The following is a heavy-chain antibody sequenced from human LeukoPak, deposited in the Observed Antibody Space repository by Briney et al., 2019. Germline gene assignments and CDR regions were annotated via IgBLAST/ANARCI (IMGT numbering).Heavy chain of an antibody. V-gene: IGHV4-34*01. J-gene: IGHJ6*03. CDR2: INHSGST. Sequence: RSSETLSLTCAVYGGSFSGYYWSWIRQPPGKGLEWIGEINHSGSTNYNPSLKSRVTISVDTSKNQFSLKLSSVTAADTAVYYCARGRYYMDVWGKGTTVTVSS. CDR1: GGSFSGYY. CDR3: ARGRYYMDV.